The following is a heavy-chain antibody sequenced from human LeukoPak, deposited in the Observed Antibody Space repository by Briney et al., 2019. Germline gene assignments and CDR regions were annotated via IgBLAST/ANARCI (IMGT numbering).Heavy chain of an antibody. CDR1: GFTFSSYW. D-gene: IGHD4-17*01. V-gene: IGHV3-74*01. CDR3: ARDNYGDYWPYDY. CDR2: INSDGSST. J-gene: IGHJ4*02. Sequence: GGSLRLSCAASGFTFSSYWMHWVRQAPGKGLVWVSRINSDGSSTNYADSVKGRFTISRDNAKNSLYLQMNSLRAEDTAVYYCARDNYGDYWPYDYWGQGTLVTVSS.